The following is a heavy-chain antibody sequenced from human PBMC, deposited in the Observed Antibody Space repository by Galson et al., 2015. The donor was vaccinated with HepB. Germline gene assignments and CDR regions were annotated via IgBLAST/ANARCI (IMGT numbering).Heavy chain of an antibody. Sequence: SVKVSCKASGYSFSNYGLSWIRQAPGPGLGWLGWFSGYDGSTNYAQKFQGRVTMTADASTGTAYLELRNLRSDDTAVYYCARDSRLELRLNNYFSYGMDVWGQGSAVTVSS. J-gene: IGHJ6*02. CDR3: ARDSRLELRLNNYFSYGMDV. V-gene: IGHV1-18*01. CDR1: GYSFSNYG. CDR2: FSGYDGST. D-gene: IGHD1-7*01.